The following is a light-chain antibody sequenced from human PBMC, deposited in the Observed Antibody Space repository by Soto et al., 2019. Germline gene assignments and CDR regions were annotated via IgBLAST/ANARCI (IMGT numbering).Light chain of an antibody. CDR3: QQTLSFPPT. V-gene: IGKV3-11*01. CDR1: QSVSSY. Sequence: EIVLTQSPATLSLSPGERATLSCRASQSVSSYLAWYQQKPGQAPRLLIYDASNRATGIPARFSGSGSGTDFTRTLSSLEPEDFATYYCQQTLSFPPTFGQGTKV. CDR2: DAS. J-gene: IGKJ1*01.